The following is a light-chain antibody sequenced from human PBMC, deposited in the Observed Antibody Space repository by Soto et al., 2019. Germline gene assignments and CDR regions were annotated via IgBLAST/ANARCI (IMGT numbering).Light chain of an antibody. CDR1: QSVSINY. CDR2: GAS. Sequence: PGERATLSCRASQSVSINYLAWYQQKPGQAPRLLIYGASSRATGIPDRFSGSGSGTDFTLTISSLEPEDFAVYYCQQYGSSPLFAFGHGTEVDLK. V-gene: IGKV3-20*01. J-gene: IGKJ3*01. CDR3: QQYGSSPLFA.